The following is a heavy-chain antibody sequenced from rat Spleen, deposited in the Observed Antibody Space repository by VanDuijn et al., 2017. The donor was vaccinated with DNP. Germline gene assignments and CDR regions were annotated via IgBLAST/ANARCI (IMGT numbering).Heavy chain of an antibody. CDR2: IGPSGGNI. CDR3: ATGSSYGFAN. CDR1: GFTFSNYG. D-gene: IGHD1-2*01. Sequence: EVQLVESGGGLVQPGRSLKLSCAASGFTFSNYGIHWIRQGPTKGLEWVAAIGPSGGNIYYRDSVKGRFTMSSDDARSTLYLQMDSLRSEDTATYYCATGSSYGFANWGQGIMVTVSS. J-gene: IGHJ2*01. V-gene: IGHV5-19*01.